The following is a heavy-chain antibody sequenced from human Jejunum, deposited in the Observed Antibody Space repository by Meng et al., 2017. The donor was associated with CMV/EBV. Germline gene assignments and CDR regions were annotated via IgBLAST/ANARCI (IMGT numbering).Heavy chain of an antibody. D-gene: IGHD2-21*01. CDR1: GLTFSRYA. J-gene: IGHJ4*02. CDR3: ANLGSDLGY. Sequence: LSCAASGLTFSRYAMDWVRQAPGKGLEWVSDISDSGGSTYYADSVKGRFTIFRDNSKNTLYLQMNSLRVEDTAIYYCANLGSDLGYWGQGTLVPSPQ. CDR2: ISDSGGST. V-gene: IGHV3-23*01.